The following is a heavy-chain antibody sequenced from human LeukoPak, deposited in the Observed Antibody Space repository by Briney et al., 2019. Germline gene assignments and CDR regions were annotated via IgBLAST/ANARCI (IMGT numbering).Heavy chain of an antibody. CDR3: ARESLITMVRGAKGSEYFQH. D-gene: IGHD3-10*01. CDR1: GFTFSSYA. CDR2: ISYDRSNK. V-gene: IGHV3-30*04. Sequence: GGSLRLSCAASGFTFSSYAMHWVRQAPGKGLEWVAVISYDRSNKYYADSVKGRFTISRDNSKNTLYLQMNSLRAEDTAVYYCARESLITMVRGAKGSEYFQHWGQGTLVTVSS. J-gene: IGHJ1*01.